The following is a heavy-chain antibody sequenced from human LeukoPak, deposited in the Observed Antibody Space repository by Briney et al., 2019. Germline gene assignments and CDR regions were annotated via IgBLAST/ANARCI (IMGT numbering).Heavy chain of an antibody. J-gene: IGHJ4*02. Sequence: GASVKVSCKASGYTFTSNYMHWVRQAPGQGLEWMGVIHPSGGGTNQAPKFQGRVTMTRDTSTATVFMELSSLTSEDTATYYCARMEMDPAMVTNYFDFWGQGTLVSVS. CDR3: ARMEMDPAMVTNYFDF. D-gene: IGHD5-18*01. CDR2: IHPSGGGT. CDR1: GYTFTSNY. V-gene: IGHV1-46*01.